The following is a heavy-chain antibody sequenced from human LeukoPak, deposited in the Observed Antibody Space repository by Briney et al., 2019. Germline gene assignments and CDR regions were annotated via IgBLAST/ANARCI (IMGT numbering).Heavy chain of an antibody. CDR3: ARRVGGGWSNWFDP. D-gene: IGHD2-15*01. CDR2: IYTSGST. V-gene: IGHV4-4*09. J-gene: IGHJ5*02. CDR1: GGSISSYY. Sequence: PSETLSLTCTVSGGSISSYYGSWIRQPPGKGLEWIGYIYTSGSTNYNPSLKSRVTISVDTSKNQFSLKLSSVTAADTAVYYCARRVGGGWSNWFDPWGQGTLVAVSS.